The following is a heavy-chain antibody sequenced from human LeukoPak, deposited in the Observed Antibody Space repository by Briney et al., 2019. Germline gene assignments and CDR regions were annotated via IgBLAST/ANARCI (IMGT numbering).Heavy chain of an antibody. CDR1: GYAFTDYY. CDR3: AREWDYYAF. J-gene: IGHJ4*02. V-gene: IGHV1-2*02. CDR2: INPKSGDT. Sequence: ASVKVSCKASGYAFTDYYMHWVRQAPGQGLEWMGWINPKSGDTRYAQKFQGRVTMTRDSSITTAYMDLSSLRSDDTAVYYCAREWDYYAFWGQGTLVTVSS.